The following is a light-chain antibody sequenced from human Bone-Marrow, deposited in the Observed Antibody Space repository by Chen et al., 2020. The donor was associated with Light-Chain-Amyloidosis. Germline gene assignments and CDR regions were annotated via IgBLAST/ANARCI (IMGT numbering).Light chain of an antibody. CDR1: DLPTKY. CDR3: QSADSRGTYEVT. V-gene: IGLV3-25*03. J-gene: IGLJ2*01. CDR2: RDT. Sequence: SYELTQPPSVSVSPGQTARITCSGDDLPTKYAYWYQQKPGQAPVLVIHRDTERPSGIAVRFSGSSSGRTAKLTISGVQAEDEADYHCQSADSRGTYEVTFAGGTKLSV.